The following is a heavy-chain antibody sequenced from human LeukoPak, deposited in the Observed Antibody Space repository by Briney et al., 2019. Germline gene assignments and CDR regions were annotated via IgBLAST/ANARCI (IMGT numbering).Heavy chain of an antibody. D-gene: IGHD3-22*01. V-gene: IGHV3-15*05. Sequence: GGSLRLSCAASGLTFSNAWMTWVRQAPGKGPEWVGHIKNKADGGTTDYAAPVKGGFMISRDDSKNTVYLQMNSLKTEDTAVYSWPTPRVYFDVAPFDSWAREPWSPSLQ. CDR2: IKNKADGGTT. CDR1: GLTFSNAW. J-gene: IGHJ4*02. CDR3: PTPRVYFDVAPFDS.